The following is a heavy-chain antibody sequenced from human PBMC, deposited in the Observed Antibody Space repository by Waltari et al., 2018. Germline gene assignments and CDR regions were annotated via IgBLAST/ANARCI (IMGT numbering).Heavy chain of an antibody. CDR1: GGTFSSYT. V-gene: IGHV1-69*08. CDR2: IIPILGIA. J-gene: IGHJ4*02. D-gene: IGHD1-1*01. Sequence: QVQLVQSGAEVKKPGSSVKVSCTASGGTFSSYTISWVRQAPGQGLEWMGRIIPILGIANYAQKFQGRVTITADKSTSTAYMELSSLRSEDTAVYYCARDQALGGTIDYWGQGTLVTVSS. CDR3: ARDQALGGTIDY.